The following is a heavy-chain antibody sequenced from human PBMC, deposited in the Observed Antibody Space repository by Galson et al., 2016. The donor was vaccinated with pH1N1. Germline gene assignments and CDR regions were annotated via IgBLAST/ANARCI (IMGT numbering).Heavy chain of an antibody. CDR2: INPVFGTT. V-gene: IGHV1-69*13. D-gene: IGHD6-6*01. CDR1: GATFNSYG. J-gene: IGHJ3*01. CDR3: ATCSSSSSWRSFDV. Sequence: SVKVSCKASGATFNSYGIHWVRQAPGKGLEWIGDINPVFGTTNDAQRFQDRVTITAHDMELSGLRSEDTAIYYCATCSSSSSWRSFDVWGHGTTVTVSS.